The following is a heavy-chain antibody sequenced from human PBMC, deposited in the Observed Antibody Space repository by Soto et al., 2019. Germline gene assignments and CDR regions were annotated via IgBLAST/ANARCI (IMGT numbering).Heavy chain of an antibody. J-gene: IGHJ6*03. D-gene: IGHD2-2*01. Sequence: ASVKVSCKASGYTFTSYGISWVRQAPGQGLEWMGWISAYNGNTNYAQKLQGRVTMTTDTSTSTAYMELRSLRSDDTAVYYCARGSSTNIYYYYYMDVWGKGTTVTVSS. CDR2: ISAYNGNT. V-gene: IGHV1-18*01. CDR3: ARGSSTNIYYYYYMDV. CDR1: GYTFTSYG.